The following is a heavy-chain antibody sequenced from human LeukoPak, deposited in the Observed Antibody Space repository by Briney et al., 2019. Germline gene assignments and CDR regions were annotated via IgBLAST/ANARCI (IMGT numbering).Heavy chain of an antibody. Sequence: PGGSLTLSCAASGFTFSSYSMNWVRQAPGKGLEWVSSISSSRSYIYYADSVKGRFTISRDNAKNSLYLQMNSLRAEDTAIYYCARVSYVRGVTVYYFDHWGQRTLVTVSS. CDR3: ARVSYVRGVTVYYFDH. CDR1: GFTFSSYS. V-gene: IGHV3-21*01. CDR2: ISSSRSYI. J-gene: IGHJ4*02. D-gene: IGHD3-10*02.